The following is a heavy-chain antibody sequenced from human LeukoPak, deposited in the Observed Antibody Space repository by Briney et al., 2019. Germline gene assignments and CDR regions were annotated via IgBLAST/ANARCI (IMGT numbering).Heavy chain of an antibody. Sequence: GGSLRLSCAASGFPFNNYWMSWVRQAPGKGLEWVANINQGGNEKYYVDSVRGRFTISRDNAKNSLYLQMNSLRDEDTSVYYCARDFGTTGYDLYDYWGQGTLVTVSS. CDR1: GFPFNNYW. CDR3: ARDFGTTGYDLYDY. CDR2: INQGGNEK. V-gene: IGHV3-7*01. J-gene: IGHJ4*02. D-gene: IGHD3-9*01.